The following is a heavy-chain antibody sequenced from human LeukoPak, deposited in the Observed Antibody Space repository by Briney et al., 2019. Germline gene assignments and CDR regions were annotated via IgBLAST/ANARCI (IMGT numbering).Heavy chain of an antibody. D-gene: IGHD3-9*01. CDR1: GGSISSYD. J-gene: IGHJ6*03. CDR2: IYTSGST. V-gene: IGHV4-4*07. Sequence: SETLSLTCTVSGGSISSYDWSWIRQPAGKGLEWIGRIYTSGSTNYNPSLKSRVTMSVDTSKNQFSLKLSSGTAADTAVYYCARHVILGDILTGYYYYMDVWGKGTTVTISS. CDR3: ARHVILGDILTGYYYYMDV.